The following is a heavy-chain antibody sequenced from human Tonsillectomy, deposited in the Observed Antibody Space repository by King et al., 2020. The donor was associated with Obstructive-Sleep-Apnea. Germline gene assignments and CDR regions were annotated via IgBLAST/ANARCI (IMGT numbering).Heavy chain of an antibody. D-gene: IGHD6-13*01. CDR3: AKVLSMQLALTVNYYGMDV. Sequence: VQLVESGGGVVQPGRSLRLSCAASGFTFSSFGMHWVRQAPGKGLDWVAFIRYDGSNKYYADSVKGRFTISRDNYKNTVYLQMNSLRPEDTAVFYCAKVLSMQLALTVNYYGMDVWGQGTTVTVSS. CDR1: GFTFSSFG. CDR2: IRYDGSNK. J-gene: IGHJ6*02. V-gene: IGHV3-30*02.